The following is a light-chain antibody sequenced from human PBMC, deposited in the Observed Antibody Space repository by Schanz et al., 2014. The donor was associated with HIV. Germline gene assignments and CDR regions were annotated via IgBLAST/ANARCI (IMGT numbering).Light chain of an antibody. Sequence: QSVLTQPPSASGTPGQRVTISCSGGSSNVGRYTVAWYQQVPGTAPKLLISNSHQRPSGVTGRFSGSKSGTSASLAITGLQGDDEADYYCSSYTSSSTPVVFGGGTKLTVL. V-gene: IGLV1-44*01. J-gene: IGLJ2*01. CDR3: SSYTSSSTPVV. CDR2: NSH. CDR1: SSNVGRYT.